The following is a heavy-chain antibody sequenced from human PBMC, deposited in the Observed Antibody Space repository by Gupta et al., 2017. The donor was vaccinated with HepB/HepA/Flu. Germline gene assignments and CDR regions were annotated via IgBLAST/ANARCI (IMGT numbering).Heavy chain of an antibody. CDR3: VRTHSSSVAADFFDH. J-gene: IGHJ4*02. V-gene: IGHV3-72*01. D-gene: IGHD2-15*01. CDR2: TRNKANSYTT. CDR1: GFTFRDYY. Sequence: EVQLVESGGDLVQPGGSLRLSCAASGFTFRDYYMAWVCQAPGEGLEWVGRTRNKANSYTTEYAASVKGRFTISRDDSNYSLFLQMNSLKSEDTAVYYCVRTHSSSVAADFFDHWGQGTLVTVSS.